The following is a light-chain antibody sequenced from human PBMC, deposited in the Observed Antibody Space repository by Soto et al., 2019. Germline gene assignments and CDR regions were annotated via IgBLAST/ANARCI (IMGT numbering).Light chain of an antibody. CDR3: CSYAGSYTYV. CDR1: SSDVGGHNY. J-gene: IGLJ1*01. Sequence: QSVVTQPRSVSGSPGQSVPISCTGTSSDVGGHNYVSWYQQHPGKAPKLMIYDVSKRPSGVPDRFSGSKSGNTASLTISGLQAEDEADYYCCSYAGSYTYVFGTGTKVTV. V-gene: IGLV2-11*01. CDR2: DVS.